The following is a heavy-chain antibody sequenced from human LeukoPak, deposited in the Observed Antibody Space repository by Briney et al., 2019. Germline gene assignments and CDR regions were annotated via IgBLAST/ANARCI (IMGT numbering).Heavy chain of an antibody. Sequence: PSQTLSLTCAVSGGSISSGGDSWSWIRQPPGKGLEWIGYIYHSGSTYYNPSLKSRVTISVDRSKNQFSLKLSSVTAADTAVYYCARGGLYYDSRRDWFDPWGQGTLVTVSS. CDR1: GGSISSGGDS. CDR3: ARGGLYYDSRRDWFDP. J-gene: IGHJ5*02. CDR2: IYHSGST. V-gene: IGHV4-30-2*01. D-gene: IGHD3-22*01.